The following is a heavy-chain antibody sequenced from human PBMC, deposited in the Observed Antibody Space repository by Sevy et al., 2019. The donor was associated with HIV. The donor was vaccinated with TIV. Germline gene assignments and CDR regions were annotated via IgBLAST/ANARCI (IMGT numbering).Heavy chain of an antibody. D-gene: IGHD4-17*01. CDR3: ARDQHDYAGNIRTGWFDP. V-gene: IGHV3-30-3*01. J-gene: IGHJ5*02. CDR2: ISYDGSNK. CDR1: GFSFNSYD. Sequence: GGSLRLSCTASGFSFNSYDMNWVRQAPGKGLEWVAVISYDGSNKYYADSVKGRFTISRDNSKKTVYLQMNSLRVEDTAVYYCARDQHDYAGNIRTGWFDPWGQGALVTVSS.